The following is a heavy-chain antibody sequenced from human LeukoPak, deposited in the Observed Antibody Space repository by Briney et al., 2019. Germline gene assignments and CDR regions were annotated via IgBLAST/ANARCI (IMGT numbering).Heavy chain of an antibody. J-gene: IGHJ5*02. CDR2: IYYSGST. Sequence: SETLSLTCTVSGGSISSSSYYWGWIRQPPGKGLEWIGSIYYSGSTYYNPSLKSRVTISVDTSKNQFSLKLSSVTAADTAVYYCARAGDYYENWFDPWGQGTLVTVSS. V-gene: IGHV4-39*07. D-gene: IGHD3-22*01. CDR3: ARAGDYYENWFDP. CDR1: GGSISSSSYY.